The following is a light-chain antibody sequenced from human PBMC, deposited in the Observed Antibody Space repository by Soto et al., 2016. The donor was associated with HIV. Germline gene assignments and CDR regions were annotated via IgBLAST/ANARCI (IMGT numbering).Light chain of an antibody. CDR1: QSLLNSDGFNS. CDR2: LGS. V-gene: IGKV2-28*01. CDR3: MQAVQTPLT. J-gene: IGKJ5*01. Sequence: DIVMTQSPLSLPVIPGEPASISCRSSQSLLNSDGFNSLDWYLQKPGQSPQLLIYLGSNRASGVPDRISGSYSGTDFTLKISRVEADDVGVYYCMQAVQTPLTFGQGTRLEIK.